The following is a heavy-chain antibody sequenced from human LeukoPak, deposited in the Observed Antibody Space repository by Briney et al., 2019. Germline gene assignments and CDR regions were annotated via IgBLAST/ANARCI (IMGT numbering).Heavy chain of an antibody. Sequence: GGSLRLSCAASGFTFSSYWMHWVRQAPGKGLVWVSRINTDGSSTSYADSVKGRFTISRDNAKNTLYLQMNGLRAEDTAVYYCARDVPTIVGALDYWGQGTLVTVSS. V-gene: IGHV3-74*01. CDR1: GFTFSSYW. CDR3: ARDVPTIVGALDY. CDR2: INTDGSST. J-gene: IGHJ4*02. D-gene: IGHD1-26*01.